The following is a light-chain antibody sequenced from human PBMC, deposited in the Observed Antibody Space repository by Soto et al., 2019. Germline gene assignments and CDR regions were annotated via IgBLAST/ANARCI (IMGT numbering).Light chain of an antibody. J-gene: IGKJ4*01. V-gene: IGKV1-5*01. CDR3: QQSYDYPLT. CDR1: QSISSR. CDR2: DAS. Sequence: TQSPGTLSLSPGERATLSCRAGQSISSRLAWYQQKPGRAPKLLIYDASSLQSGVPSRFSGSGSGTEFTLTISSLQPDDLATYYCQQSYDYPLTFGGGTKVEIK.